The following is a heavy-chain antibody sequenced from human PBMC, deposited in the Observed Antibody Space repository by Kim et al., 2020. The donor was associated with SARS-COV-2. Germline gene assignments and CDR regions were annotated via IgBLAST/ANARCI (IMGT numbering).Heavy chain of an antibody. J-gene: IGHJ6*02. D-gene: IGHD2-15*01. CDR3: ARGLPDEYSYYGMDV. V-gene: IGHV4-59*01. CDR1: GVSIANYY. CDR2: VRNSGTT. Sequence: SETLSLTCTVSGVSIANYYWTWIRQPPGRGLEWIGFVRNSGTTRYVPSLRSRVTISADTSKNQFFLTLTSVTAADTAVYYCARGLPDEYSYYGMDVWGQG.